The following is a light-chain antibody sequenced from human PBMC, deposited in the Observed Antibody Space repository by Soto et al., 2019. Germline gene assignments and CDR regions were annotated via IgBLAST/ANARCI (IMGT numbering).Light chain of an antibody. CDR1: SSDIGAYEY. J-gene: IGLJ1*01. Sequence: QSVLTQPASVSGSPGQSITISCSGTSSDIGAYEYVSWYQQHPGKPPKLMIYNVNNRPSGVSYRSSGSKSGNTASLTISRLQAEDEADYYCLSHTTSRTYVFGPGTKVTVL. CDR2: NVN. V-gene: IGLV2-14*03. CDR3: LSHTTSRTYV.